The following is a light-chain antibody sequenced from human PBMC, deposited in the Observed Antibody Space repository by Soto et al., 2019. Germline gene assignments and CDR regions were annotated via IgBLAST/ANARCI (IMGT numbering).Light chain of an antibody. Sequence: QPVLTQPPSVSGAPGQRVTISCTGSSSNIGAGFDVHWYQQLPGTAPKLLIYGNNNRPSGVPDRFSGSKSGTSASLAITGLQAEDEADYYCQSYDSSLSGNYVFGTGTKVTVL. CDR2: GNN. CDR1: SSNIGAGFD. CDR3: QSYDSSLSGNYV. J-gene: IGLJ1*01. V-gene: IGLV1-40*01.